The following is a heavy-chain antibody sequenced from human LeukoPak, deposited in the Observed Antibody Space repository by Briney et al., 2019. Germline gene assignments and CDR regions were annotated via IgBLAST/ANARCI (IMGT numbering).Heavy chain of an antibody. CDR2: IGTYGGDT. V-gene: IGHV1-18*01. CDR1: TSR. Sequence: ASVKVSCKATSRISWVRQAPGQGLEWMGWIGTYGGDTYYAQKFQGRITVTTDTSTSTVYMELRNLRSDDTAVYYCARDLWNFYDDSGYNRDFDSWGQGTLATDSS. D-gene: IGHD3-22*01. J-gene: IGHJ5*01. CDR3: ARDLWNFYDDSGYNRDFDS.